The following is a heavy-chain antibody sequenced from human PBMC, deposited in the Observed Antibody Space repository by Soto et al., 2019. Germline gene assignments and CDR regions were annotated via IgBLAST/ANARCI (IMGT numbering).Heavy chain of an antibody. D-gene: IGHD5-12*01. V-gene: IGHV4-31*03. CDR1: GGSISSGGYY. CDR2: IYYSGST. Sequence: NPSETLSLTCTVSGGSISSGGYYWSWIRQHPGKGLEWIGYIYYSGSTYYNPSLKSRVTISVDTSKNQFSLKLSSVTAADTAVYYCARVSTLVATEGYYYGMDVWGQGTTVTV. CDR3: ARVSTLVATEGYYYGMDV. J-gene: IGHJ6*02.